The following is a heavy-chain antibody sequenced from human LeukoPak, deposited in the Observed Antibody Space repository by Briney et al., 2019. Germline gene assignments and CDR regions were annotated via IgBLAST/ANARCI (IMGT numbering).Heavy chain of an antibody. CDR3: AKDRGEQQLIFDY. Sequence: SVKGRFTISRDNAKNSLYLQMNSLRAEDTAVYYCAKDRGEQQLIFDYWGQGTLVTVSS. V-gene: IGHV3-11*06. J-gene: IGHJ4*02. D-gene: IGHD6-13*01.